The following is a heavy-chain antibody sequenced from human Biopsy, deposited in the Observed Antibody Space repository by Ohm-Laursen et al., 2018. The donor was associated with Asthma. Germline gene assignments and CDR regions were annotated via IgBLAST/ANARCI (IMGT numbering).Heavy chain of an antibody. CDR3: AKDVFPGWELRRGPDY. Sequence: SLRLSCAAFGFTFSNYGMHWVRQAPGKGLDWVAVISFDGSNKNYTDSVKGRFTTSRDNSRNTLHLQMNSLRAEDTAVYYCAKDVFPGWELRRGPDYWGQGTLVTVSS. V-gene: IGHV3-30*18. J-gene: IGHJ4*02. CDR1: GFTFSNYG. CDR2: ISFDGSNK. D-gene: IGHD1-26*01.